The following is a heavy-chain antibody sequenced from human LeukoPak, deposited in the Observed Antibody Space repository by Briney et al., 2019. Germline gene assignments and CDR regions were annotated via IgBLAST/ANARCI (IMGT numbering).Heavy chain of an antibody. CDR3: AKGHMWTFGDRHLDY. V-gene: IGHV3-48*04. CDR1: GFTFSSYS. D-gene: IGHD3-10*01. J-gene: IGHJ4*02. Sequence: PGRSLRLSCAASGFTFSSYSMDWVRQAPGKGLEGVSYISSSSSTIYYADSVKGRFTISRDNAKNSLYLQMNSLRAEDTAVYYCAKGHMWTFGDRHLDYWGQGTLVTVSS. CDR2: ISSSSSTI.